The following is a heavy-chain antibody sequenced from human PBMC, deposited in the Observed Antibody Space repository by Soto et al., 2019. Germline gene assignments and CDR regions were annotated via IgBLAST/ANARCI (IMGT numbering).Heavy chain of an antibody. CDR1: GGPVDIGNHS. CDR3: SREMGSAMIARIFDH. CDR2: IYYGEST. D-gene: IGHD2-21*01. V-gene: IGHV4-30-4*01. J-gene: IGHJ4*02. Sequence: QVLVQEPGQERLKPSKTLTLHCTVSGGPVDIGNHSWNCIPQPPGKGLEWIGYIYYGESTYYNPSLKRRATIYVDTSQSRFSLRLTSVTAAETAVYYFSREMGSAMIARIFDHWGQGTLVTVSS.